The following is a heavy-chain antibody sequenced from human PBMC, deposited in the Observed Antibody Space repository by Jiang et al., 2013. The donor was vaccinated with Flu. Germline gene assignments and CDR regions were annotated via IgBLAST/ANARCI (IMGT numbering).Heavy chain of an antibody. CDR1: GGSISSSNW. CDR2: IYHSGST. D-gene: IGHD3-22*01. CDR3: ARAPVVPILNAFDI. V-gene: IGHV4-4*02. Sequence: GSGLVKPSGTLSLTCAVSGGSISSSNWWSWVRQPPGKGLEWIGEIYHSGSTNYNPSLKSRVTISVDKSKNQFSLKLSSVTAADTAVYYCARAPVVPILNAFDIWGQGTMVTVSS. J-gene: IGHJ3*02.